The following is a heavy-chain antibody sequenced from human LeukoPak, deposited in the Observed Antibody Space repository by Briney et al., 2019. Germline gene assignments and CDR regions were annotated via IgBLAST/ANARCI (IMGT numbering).Heavy chain of an antibody. Sequence: GGSLRLSCAASGFTFSDYAMHWVRQAPGKGLEWVAVLSYDGSKTYYADSVKGRFTISRDNSKNTVYLQMNSLRAEDTAVYYCARVSPEIVVVIGTGAPDYWGQGTLVTVSS. V-gene: IGHV3-30-3*01. CDR2: LSYDGSKT. CDR3: ARVSPEIVVVIGTGAPDY. CDR1: GFTFSDYA. D-gene: IGHD2-21*01. J-gene: IGHJ4*02.